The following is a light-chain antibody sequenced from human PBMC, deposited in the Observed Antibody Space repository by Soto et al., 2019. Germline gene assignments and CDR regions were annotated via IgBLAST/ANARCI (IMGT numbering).Light chain of an antibody. J-gene: IGLJ2*01. CDR1: ISDVGGYDY. Sequence: QSVLTQPASVSGSPGQSITISCTGTISDVGGYDYVSWYQQHPGKVPKLMIYEVFRRPSGISDRFSGSKSGNTASLTISGLQAEDEADYYCCSYTTPSTFVFGGGTKVTVL. CDR2: EVF. CDR3: CSYTTPSTFV. V-gene: IGLV2-14*03.